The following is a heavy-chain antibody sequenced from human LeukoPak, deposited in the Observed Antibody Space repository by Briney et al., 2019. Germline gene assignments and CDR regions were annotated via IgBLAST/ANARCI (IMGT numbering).Heavy chain of an antibody. V-gene: IGHV3-30*18. Sequence: GGSLRLSCAASGFTFSSYGMHWVRQAPGKGLEWVAVISYDGSNKYYADSVKGRFTISRDSSKNTLYLQMNSLRAEDTAVYYCAKDDPVATILSDYYYYGMDVWGQGTTVTVSS. CDR2: ISYDGSNK. CDR1: GFTFSSYG. J-gene: IGHJ6*02. CDR3: AKDDPVATILSDYYYYGMDV. D-gene: IGHD2-8*01.